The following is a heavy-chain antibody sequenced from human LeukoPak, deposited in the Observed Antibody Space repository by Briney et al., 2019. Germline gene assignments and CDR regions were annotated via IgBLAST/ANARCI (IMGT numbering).Heavy chain of an antibody. CDR2: ISSSSSYI. Sequence: GRSLRLSCAASGFTFSSYGMNWVRQAPGKGLEWVSSISSSSSYIYYADSVKGRFTISRDNAKNSLYLQMNSLRAEDTAVYYCAREPTRGYSYGNPYYYYYGMDVWGQGTTVTVSS. V-gene: IGHV3-21*01. CDR1: GFTFSSYG. CDR3: AREPTRGYSYGNPYYYYYGMDV. D-gene: IGHD5-18*01. J-gene: IGHJ6*02.